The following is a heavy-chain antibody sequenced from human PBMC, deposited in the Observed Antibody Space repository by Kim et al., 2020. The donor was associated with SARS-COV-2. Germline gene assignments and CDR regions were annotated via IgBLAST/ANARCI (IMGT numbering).Heavy chain of an antibody. CDR1: GGSFSGYY. D-gene: IGHD5-12*01. V-gene: IGHV4-34*01. CDR2: INHSGST. J-gene: IGHJ4*02. Sequence: SETLSLTCAVYGGSFSGYYWSWIRQPPGKGLEWIGEINHSGSTNYNPSLKSRVTISVDTSKNQFSLKLSSVTAADTAVYYCARGFRTSPKGGYDRNIGNGRIWYYFDYWGQGTLVTVSS. CDR3: ARGFRTSPKGGYDRNIGNGRIWYYFDY.